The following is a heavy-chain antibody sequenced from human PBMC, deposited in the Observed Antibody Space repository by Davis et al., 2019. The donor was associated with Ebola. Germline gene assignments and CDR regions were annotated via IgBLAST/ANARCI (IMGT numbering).Heavy chain of an antibody. D-gene: IGHD2-2*01. J-gene: IGHJ6*04. CDR1: GFSLRTPGVG. CDR3: AHSLSIVVVPAAMDYYYGMDV. CDR2: IYWDDDK. V-gene: IGHV2-5*02. Sequence: SGPTLVNPTPTLTLTCTFSGFSLRTPGVGVLWIRPPPVKALAWLALIYWDDDKRYSPSLKSRLTITKDTSKNQVVLTMTNMDPVDTATYYCAHSLSIVVVPAAMDYYYGMDVWGKGTTVTVSS.